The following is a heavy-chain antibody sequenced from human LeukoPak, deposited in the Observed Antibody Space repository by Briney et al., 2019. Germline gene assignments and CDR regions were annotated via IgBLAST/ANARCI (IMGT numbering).Heavy chain of an antibody. Sequence: PGGSLRLSCAASGFSFSFSNMNWVRQAPGKGLEWVSYISSTNGHTYYADSVNGRFTISRDTAKNSLFLQMNSLRAEDTAVYYCARAPQVAYFAYWGQGTLVTVSS. CDR3: ARAPQVAYFAY. J-gene: IGHJ4*02. D-gene: IGHD5-12*01. CDR2: ISSTNGHT. V-gene: IGHV3-21*06. CDR1: GFSFSFSN.